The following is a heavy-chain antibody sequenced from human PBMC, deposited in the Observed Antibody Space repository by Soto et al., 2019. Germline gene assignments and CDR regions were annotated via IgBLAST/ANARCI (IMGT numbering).Heavy chain of an antibody. V-gene: IGHV3-7*01. CDR1: GFTFSSYW. J-gene: IGHJ4*02. D-gene: IGHD5-12*01. Sequence: GGSLRLSCAASGFTFSSYWMSWVRQAPGKGLEWVANIKQDGSEKYYVDSVKGRFTISRDNAKNSLYLQMNSLRAEDTAVYYCARDHPPSGYDLWYYFDYWGQGTLVTVSS. CDR3: ARDHPPSGYDLWYYFDY. CDR2: IKQDGSEK.